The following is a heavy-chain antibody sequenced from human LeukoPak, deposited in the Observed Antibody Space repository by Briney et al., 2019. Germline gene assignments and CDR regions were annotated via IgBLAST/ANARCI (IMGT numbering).Heavy chain of an antibody. CDR1: GFTFSSYS. V-gene: IGHV3-48*01. J-gene: IGHJ4*02. CDR3: AKDGVVATMGSFGGYYFDY. Sequence: GGSLRLSCAASGFTFSSYSMNWVRQAPGKGLEWVSYISSSSSPIYYADSVKGRFTVSRDNSKNTLYLQMNTLRAEDTAVYYCAKDGVVATMGSFGGYYFDYWGQGTLVTVSS. CDR2: ISSSSSPI. D-gene: IGHD1-26*01.